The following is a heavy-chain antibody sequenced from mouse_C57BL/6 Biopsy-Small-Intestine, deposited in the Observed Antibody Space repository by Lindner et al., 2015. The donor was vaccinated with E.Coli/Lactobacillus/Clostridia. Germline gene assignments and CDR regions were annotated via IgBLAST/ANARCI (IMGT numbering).Heavy chain of an antibody. V-gene: IGHV1-62-2*01. CDR3: ARHDTFYYYGSSYARGYFDV. CDR1: GYTFTEYT. J-gene: IGHJ1*03. Sequence: VQLQESGAELVKPGASVKLSCKASGYTFTEYTIHWVKQRSGQGLEWIGWFYPGSGSIKYNEKFKDKATLTADKSSSTVYMELSRLTSEDSAVYFCARHDTFYYYGSSYARGYFDVWGTGTTVTVSS. CDR2: FYPGSGSI. D-gene: IGHD1-1*01.